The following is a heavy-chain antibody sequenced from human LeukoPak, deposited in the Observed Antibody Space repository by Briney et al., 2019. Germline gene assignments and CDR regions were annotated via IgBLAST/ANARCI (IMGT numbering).Heavy chain of an antibody. D-gene: IGHD2-21*01. Sequence: GGSLRLSCAASGFTFSSYEMNWVRQAPGKGLEWVSYISSSGSTIYYADSVKGRFTISRDNAKNSLYLQMNSLRAEDTAVYYCARGFARGAFDIWGQGTMVTVSS. J-gene: IGHJ3*02. CDR2: ISSSGSTI. CDR1: GFTFSSYE. CDR3: ARGFARGAFDI. V-gene: IGHV3-48*03.